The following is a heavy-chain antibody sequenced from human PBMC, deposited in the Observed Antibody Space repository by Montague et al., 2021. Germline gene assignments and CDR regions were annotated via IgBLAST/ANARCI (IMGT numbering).Heavy chain of an antibody. CDR3: AVTNPYYYYGMDV. CDR1: GASISDYY. V-gene: IGHV4-59*01. Sequence: SETLSLTCSVSGASISDYYWSWIRQPPGKELEWIGYIYYSRRTNYNPSLKSRVTISVDTSKNQFSLKLSSVTAADTAFYYCAVTNPYYYYGMDVWGPGTTVTVSS. CDR2: IYYSRRT. J-gene: IGHJ6*02. D-gene: IGHD1-14*01.